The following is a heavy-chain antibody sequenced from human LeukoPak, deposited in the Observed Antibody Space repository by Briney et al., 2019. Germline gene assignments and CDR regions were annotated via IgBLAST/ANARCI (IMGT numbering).Heavy chain of an antibody. J-gene: IGHJ3*02. CDR1: GFTFSSYA. CDR3: ARAPGRGTISGVVIANDAFDI. Sequence: PGGSLRLSCAASGFTFSSYAMSWVRQAPGKGLEWIGYIYYSGSTNYNPSLKSRVTISVDTSKNQFSLKLSSVTAADTAVYYCARAPGRGTISGVVIANDAFDIWGQGTMVTVSS. CDR2: IYYSGST. D-gene: IGHD3-3*01. V-gene: IGHV4-59*01.